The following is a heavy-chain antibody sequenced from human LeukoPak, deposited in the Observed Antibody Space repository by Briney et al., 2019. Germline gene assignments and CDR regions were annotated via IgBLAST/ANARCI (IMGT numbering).Heavy chain of an antibody. CDR3: ATYSSLNRREFQY. Sequence: SETLSLTCTVSGDSISSITYYWAWIRQPPGKGLEWIGSICNGRTTYYNPSLKGRVTMSIDTSKNQFSLKLTSVTAADTAVYYCATYSSLNRREFQYWGQGTLLTVSS. D-gene: IGHD3-22*01. V-gene: IGHV4-39*01. J-gene: IGHJ1*01. CDR1: GDSISSITYY. CDR2: ICNGRTT.